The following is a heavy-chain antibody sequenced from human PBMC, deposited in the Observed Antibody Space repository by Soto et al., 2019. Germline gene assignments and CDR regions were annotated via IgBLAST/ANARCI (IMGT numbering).Heavy chain of an antibody. CDR2: INHSGST. J-gene: IGHJ6*03. D-gene: IGHD6-6*01. V-gene: IGHV4-34*01. CDR1: GGSFSGYY. Sequence: SQTLSLTCAVYGGSFSGYYCSWIRQPPGKGLEWIGEINHSGSTNYNPSLKSRVTISVDTSKNQFSLKLSSVTAADTAVYYCARGAPRLAARTQALRYYYMDIWGKGTTVTVYS. CDR3: ARGAPRLAARTQALRYYYMDI.